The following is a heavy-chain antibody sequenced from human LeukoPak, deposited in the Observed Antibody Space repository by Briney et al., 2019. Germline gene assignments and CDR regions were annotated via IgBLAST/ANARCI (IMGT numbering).Heavy chain of an antibody. D-gene: IGHD1-26*01. J-gene: IGHJ4*02. V-gene: IGHV3-74*01. CDR3: VRDSGSPEDYFDY. CDR1: GFTFSSYW. CDR2: INTDGSST. Sequence: GGSLRLSCAASGFTFSSYWMHWVRQAPGKGLVWVSRINTDGSSTSYADSVKGRFTISRDNAKNTLYLQMNSLRAEDTAVYYCVRDSGSPEDYFDYWAQGTLVTVSS.